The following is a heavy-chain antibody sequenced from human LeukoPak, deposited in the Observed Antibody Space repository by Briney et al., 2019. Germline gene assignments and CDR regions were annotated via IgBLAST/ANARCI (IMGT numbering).Heavy chain of an antibody. CDR1: GGTFSSYA. V-gene: IGHV1-69*06. CDR2: IIPIFGTA. J-gene: IGHJ5*02. CDR3: ARKVPNDSSGYYYRGQFDP. Sequence: SVRVSCKASGGTFSSYAISWVRQAPGQGLEWMGGIIPIFGTANYAQKFQGRVTITADKSTSTAYMELSSLRSEDTAVYYCARKVPNDSSGYYYRGQFDPWGQGTLVTVSS. D-gene: IGHD3-22*01.